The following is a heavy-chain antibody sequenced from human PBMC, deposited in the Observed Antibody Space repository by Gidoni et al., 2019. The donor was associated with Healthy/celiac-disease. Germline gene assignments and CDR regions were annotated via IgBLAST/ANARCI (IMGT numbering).Heavy chain of an antibody. V-gene: IGHV3-49*05. D-gene: IGHD3-22*01. Sequence: EVQLVESGGGLVMPGRSLRLSCTASGFTFGDYAMIWFRQAAGKGLEWVCCIRSKAYGGTTEDAASEKGRFTISRDDSKSIAYLQMNSLKTEDTAVYYCTTPYDSSGYYYGYWGQGTLVTVSS. J-gene: IGHJ4*02. CDR3: TTPYDSSGYYYGY. CDR2: IRSKAYGGTT. CDR1: GFTFGDYA.